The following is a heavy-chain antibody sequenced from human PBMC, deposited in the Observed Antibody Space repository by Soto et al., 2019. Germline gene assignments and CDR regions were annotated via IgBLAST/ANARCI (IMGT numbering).Heavy chain of an antibody. CDR3: ARDLGSSYYFDS. CDR1: GYTFTSYG. CDR2: ISAYNGNR. Sequence: ASVKVSCKASGYTFTSYGFSWVRQAPGQGLEWMGWISAYNGNRNYAQNLQGRVTMTTDTSTSTAYMELKSLRSDDTAVYYCARDLGSSYYFDSWGQGSLVTVSS. V-gene: IGHV1-18*04. D-gene: IGHD6-6*01. J-gene: IGHJ4*02.